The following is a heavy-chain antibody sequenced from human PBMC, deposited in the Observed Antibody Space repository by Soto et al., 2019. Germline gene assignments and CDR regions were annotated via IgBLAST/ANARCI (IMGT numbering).Heavy chain of an antibody. CDR2: IWYDGSNK. CDR3: ARDARSNRELGNYNWFDP. V-gene: IGHV3-33*01. CDR1: GFTFSSYG. D-gene: IGHD1-26*01. Sequence: QVQLVESGGGVVQPGRSLRLSCAASGFTFSSYGMHWVRQAPGKGLEWVAVIWYDGSNKYYADSVKGRFTISRDNSKNTLYLQLNSLRAEDTAVYYCARDARSNRELGNYNWFDPWGQGTLVTVSS. J-gene: IGHJ5*02.